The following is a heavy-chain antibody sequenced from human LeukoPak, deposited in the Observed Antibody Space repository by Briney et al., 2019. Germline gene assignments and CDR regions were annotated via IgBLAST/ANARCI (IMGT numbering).Heavy chain of an antibody. CDR2: INSDGSST. CDR1: GFTFSSYW. D-gene: IGHD3-16*01. Sequence: PGGSLRLSCAASGFTFSSYWMHWVRQAPGKGLVWVSRINSDGSSTSYADSVKGRFTISRDNAKNTLYLQMNSLRAEDTAVYYCARVKILRFDPTGFDYWGQGTLVTVSS. V-gene: IGHV3-74*01. CDR3: ARVKILRFDPTGFDY. J-gene: IGHJ4*02.